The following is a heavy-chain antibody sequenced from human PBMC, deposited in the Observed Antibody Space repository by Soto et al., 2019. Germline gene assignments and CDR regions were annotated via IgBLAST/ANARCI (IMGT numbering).Heavy chain of an antibody. V-gene: IGHV3-74*01. J-gene: IGHJ4*02. CDR1: GFTFSNYW. CDR2: ISGDGSGT. D-gene: IGHD2-21*01. Sequence: EVQLVESGGGLVQPGGSLRLSCVASGFTFSNYWMHGVRQGTGKGLVWVSRISGDGSGTTYADSVKGRFTISRDNAKNTLYLHMNSLRAEDTAVYHCAAFSTLQTRGISIHWGQGTLVSVSS. CDR3: AAFSTLQTRGISIH.